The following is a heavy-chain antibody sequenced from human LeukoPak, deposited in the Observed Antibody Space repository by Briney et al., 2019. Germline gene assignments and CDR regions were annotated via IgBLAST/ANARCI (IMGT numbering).Heavy chain of an antibody. CDR2: IKSKSDGETT. J-gene: IGHJ4*02. Sequence: GGSLRLSCAASGFTFSNAWMSWVRRVPGKGLQWVGRIKSKSDGETTDYAAPVKGRFIISRDDSKNTLYLQMSSLKTDDTGVYYCTTGWSSRPYWGQGTLVTVSS. CDR3: TTGWSSRPY. CDR1: GFTFSNAW. V-gene: IGHV3-15*01. D-gene: IGHD2-8*01.